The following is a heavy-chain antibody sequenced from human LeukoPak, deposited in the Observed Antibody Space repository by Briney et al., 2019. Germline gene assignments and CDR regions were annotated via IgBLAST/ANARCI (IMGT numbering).Heavy chain of an antibody. J-gene: IGHJ4*02. CDR2: IYYTGRT. CDR1: GGSINDYY. Sequence: PSETLSLTCTVSGGSINDYYWSWIRQSPGKGLEWIGYIYYTGRTKYNPSVQSRVTISVDTSKNQFSLNLRSVTSADTAVYYCARGTVTTEGGLLFDYWGQGTLVTVSS. V-gene: IGHV4-59*01. D-gene: IGHD4-17*01. CDR3: ARGTVTTEGGLLFDY.